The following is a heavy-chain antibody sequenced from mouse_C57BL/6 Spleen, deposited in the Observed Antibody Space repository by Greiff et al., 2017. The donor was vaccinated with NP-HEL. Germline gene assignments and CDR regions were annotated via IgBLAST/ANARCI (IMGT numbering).Heavy chain of an antibody. Sequence: EVMLVESGGGLVQPGGSLSLSCAASGFTFTDYYMSWVRQPPGKALEWLGFIRNKANGYTTEYSASVKGRFTISRDNSQSILYLQMNALRAEDSATYYCARGYYSNLYYFDYWGQGTTLTVSS. V-gene: IGHV7-3*01. CDR1: GFTFTDYY. CDR3: ARGYYSNLYYFDY. CDR2: IRNKANGYTT. J-gene: IGHJ2*01. D-gene: IGHD2-5*01.